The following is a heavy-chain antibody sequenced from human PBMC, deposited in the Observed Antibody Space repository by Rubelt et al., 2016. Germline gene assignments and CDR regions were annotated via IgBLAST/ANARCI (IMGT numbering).Heavy chain of an antibody. CDR1: GGTFSSYA. D-gene: IGHD4-23*01. Sequence: QVQLVQSGAEVKKPGSSVKVSCKASGGTFSSYAISWVRQAPGQGLEWMGGIIPIFGTANYARKFQGRVTITGDESTGTAYMELSSLRSEDTAVYYCASSYTVVTDDNWFDPWGQGTLVTVSS. J-gene: IGHJ5*02. V-gene: IGHV1-69*01. CDR3: ASSYTVVTDDNWFDP. CDR2: IIPIFGTA.